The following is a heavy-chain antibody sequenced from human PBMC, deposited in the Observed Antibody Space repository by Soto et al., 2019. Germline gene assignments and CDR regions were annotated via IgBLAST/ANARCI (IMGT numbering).Heavy chain of an antibody. D-gene: IGHD6-13*01. J-gene: IGHJ4*02. CDR2: IYYSGST. V-gene: IGHV4-61*01. CDR1: GGSVSSGSYY. Sequence: SETLSLTCTVSGGSVSSGSYYWSWIRQPPGKGLEWIGYIYYSGSTNYNPSLKSRVTISVDTSKNQFSLKLSPVTAADTAVYYCAREGAAASYYFDYWGQGTLVTVSS. CDR3: AREGAAASYYFDY.